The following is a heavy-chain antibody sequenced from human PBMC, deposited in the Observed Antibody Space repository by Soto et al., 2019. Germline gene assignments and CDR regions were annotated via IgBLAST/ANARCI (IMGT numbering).Heavy chain of an antibody. CDR2: INPNSGGT. CDR1: GWTLRSYD. J-gene: IGHJ3*02. D-gene: IGHD4-17*01. V-gene: IGHV1-2*04. Sequence: ALLMDRGRASGWTLRSYDMVGVRQVTKQGLEWMGWINPNSGGTNYAQKFQGWVTMTRDTSISTAYMELSRLRSDDTAVYYFATYSPKSTLTTVPVSDILRQGTMVRGSS. CDR3: ATYSPKSTLTTVPVSDI.